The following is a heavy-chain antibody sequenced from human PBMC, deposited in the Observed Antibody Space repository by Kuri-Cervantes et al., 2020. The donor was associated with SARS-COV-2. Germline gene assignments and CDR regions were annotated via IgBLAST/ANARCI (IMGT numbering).Heavy chain of an antibody. CDR3: ARLSYYYDSSGYYGGNWFDP. Sequence: GSLRLSCTVSGGSISSYYWGWIRQPPGKGLEWIGCIYHSGSTYYNPSLKSRVTISVDTSKNQFSLKLSSVTAADTAVYYCARLSYYYDSSGYYGGNWFDPWGQGTLVTVSS. V-gene: IGHV4-59*08. CDR1: GGSISSYY. J-gene: IGHJ5*02. D-gene: IGHD3-22*01. CDR2: IYHSGST.